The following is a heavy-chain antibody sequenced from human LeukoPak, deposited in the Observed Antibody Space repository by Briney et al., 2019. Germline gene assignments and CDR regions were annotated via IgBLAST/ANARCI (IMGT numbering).Heavy chain of an antibody. CDR3: ARDQAGLLPFDY. D-gene: IGHD1-26*01. J-gene: IGHJ4*02. CDR1: GYTFTSYY. Sequence: VASVTVSCKASGYTFTSYYMHWVRQAPGQGLEWMGIINPSGGSTSYAQKFQGRVTMTRDTSTNTVYMELSSLRSEDTAVYYCARDQAGLLPFDYWGQGTLVTVSS. V-gene: IGHV1-46*01. CDR2: INPSGGST.